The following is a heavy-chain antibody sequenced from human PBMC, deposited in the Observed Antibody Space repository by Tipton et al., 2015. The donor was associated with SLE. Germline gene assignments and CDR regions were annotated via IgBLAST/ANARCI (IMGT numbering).Heavy chain of an antibody. J-gene: IGHJ4*02. CDR3: ARGGFSGSYWSY. Sequence: QLVQSGAEVKKPGASVTVSCKSSDYTFNSYGSSWGRQAPGQGREWMGWISAFTGKTIYAQKCQGRVTMTKDTSTNTAHLVVRSRRSDDTAVYYGARGGFSGSYWSYWGQGTLVIVSS. CDR1: DYTFNSYG. D-gene: IGHD1-26*01. V-gene: IGHV1-18*01. CDR2: ISAFTGKT.